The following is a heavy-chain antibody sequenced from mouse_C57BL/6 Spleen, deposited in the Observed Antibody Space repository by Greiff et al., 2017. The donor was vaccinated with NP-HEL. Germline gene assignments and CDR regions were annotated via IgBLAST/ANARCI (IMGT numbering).Heavy chain of an antibody. J-gene: IGHJ2*01. CDR2: IYPGDGDT. CDR3: AREANGPFDY. Sequence: VQLVESGAELVKPGASVKISCKASGYAFSSYWMNWVKQRPGKGLEWIGQIYPGDGDTNYNGKLKGKATLTADTSSSTAYMQLSSLTSEDSAVYFCAREANGPFDYWGQGTTLTVSS. V-gene: IGHV1-80*01. CDR1: GYAFSSYW.